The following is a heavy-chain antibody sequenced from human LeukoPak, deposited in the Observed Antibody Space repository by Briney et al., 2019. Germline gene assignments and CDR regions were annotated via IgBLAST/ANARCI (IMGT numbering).Heavy chain of an antibody. D-gene: IGHD3-9*01. Sequence: GGSLRLSCAASGFTFSNAWMSWVRQAPGKGLEWVGRIKSKTDGGTTDYAAPVKGRFTISRDDSKNTLYLQMNSLKTEGTAVYYYTTDLLRYFDWLRFDPWGQGTLVTVSS. CDR1: GFTFSNAW. V-gene: IGHV3-15*01. CDR2: IKSKTDGGTT. CDR3: TTDLLRYFDWLRFDP. J-gene: IGHJ5*02.